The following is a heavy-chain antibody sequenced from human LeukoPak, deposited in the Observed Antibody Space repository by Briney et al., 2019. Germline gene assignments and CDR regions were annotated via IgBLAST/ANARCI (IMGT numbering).Heavy chain of an antibody. CDR1: GFTFSSYA. CDR2: ISGSGGST. D-gene: IGHD3-3*01. Sequence: GGSLRLSCAASGFTFSSYAMSWVRQAPGKGLEWVSAISGSGGSTYYADSVKGRFTISRDNSKNTLYLQMNSLRAEDTAVYYCAKFDFWSGSNHGESNDYWGQGPLVSVSS. J-gene: IGHJ4*02. V-gene: IGHV3-23*01. CDR3: AKFDFWSGSNHGESNDY.